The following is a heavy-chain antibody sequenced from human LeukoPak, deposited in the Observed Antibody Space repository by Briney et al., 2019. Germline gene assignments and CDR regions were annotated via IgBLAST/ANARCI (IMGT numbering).Heavy chain of an antibody. CDR3: ARAPRASHFDY. CDR2: IYYSGST. V-gene: IGHV4-59*11. CDR1: GGSISSPY. J-gene: IGHJ4*02. Sequence: TLSLTCTVSGGSISSPYWSWIRQPPGTGLEWIGYIYYSGSTNYNPSLKSRVTISVDTSKNQLSLKLSSVTAADTVVYYCARAPRASHFDYWGQGTLVTVSS.